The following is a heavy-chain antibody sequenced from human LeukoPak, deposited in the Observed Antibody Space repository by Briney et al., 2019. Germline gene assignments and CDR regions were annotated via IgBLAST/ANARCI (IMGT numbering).Heavy chain of an antibody. D-gene: IGHD6-13*01. CDR1: GGSFSGYY. CDR2: INHSGST. CDR3: ARRGYSSSWYGGLYYYYYYMDV. V-gene: IGHV4-34*01. J-gene: IGHJ6*03. Sequence: KASETLSLTCAVYGGSFSGYYWSWIRQPPGKGLEWIGEINHSGSTNYNPSLKSRVTISVDTSKNQFSLKLSSVTAADTAVYYCARRGYSSSWYGGLYYYYYYMDVWGKGTTVTISS.